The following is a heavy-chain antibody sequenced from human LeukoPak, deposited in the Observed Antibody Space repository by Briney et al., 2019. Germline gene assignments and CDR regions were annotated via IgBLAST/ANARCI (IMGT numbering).Heavy chain of an antibody. CDR2: ISSSGNYI. Sequence: GGSLRLSCAASGFTFTTYNMNWVRQAPGKGLEWVSSISSSGNYIYYADSLKGRFTISRDNAKNSLYLQMNSLRAEDTAVYYCARDLNTKNVMTFDIWGQGTMVTVSS. V-gene: IGHV3-21*01. D-gene: IGHD3-22*01. CDR3: ARDLNTKNVMTFDI. CDR1: GFTFTTYN. J-gene: IGHJ3*02.